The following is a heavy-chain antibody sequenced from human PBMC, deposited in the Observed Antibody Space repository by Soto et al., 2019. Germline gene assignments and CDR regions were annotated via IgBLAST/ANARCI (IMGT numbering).Heavy chain of an antibody. J-gene: IGHJ4*02. Sequence: ASVKVSCKASGYTFTGHYIHWVRQAPEQGPEWMGEIGPESGATRYAQKFQGRVTMTRDTSITTVYMELKNLSPDDTAVYYCGRGRSGQIVVFYWGQGTPVTVSS. CDR1: GYTFTGHY. CDR2: IGPESGAT. D-gene: IGHD1-26*01. CDR3: GRGRSGQIVVFY. V-gene: IGHV1-2*02.